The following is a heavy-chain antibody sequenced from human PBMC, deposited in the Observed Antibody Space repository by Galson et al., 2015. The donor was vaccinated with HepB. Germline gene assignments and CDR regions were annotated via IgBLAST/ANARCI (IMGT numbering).Heavy chain of an antibody. CDR3: AGRADSSSWGLAFDI. Sequence: SLRLSCAASGFTFSSYAMHWVRQAPGKGLEWVAVISYDGSNKYYADSVKGRFTISRDNSKNTLYLQMNSLRAEDTAVYYCAGRADSSSWGLAFDIWGQGTMVTVSS. D-gene: IGHD6-13*01. J-gene: IGHJ3*02. V-gene: IGHV3-30*04. CDR1: GFTFSSYA. CDR2: ISYDGSNK.